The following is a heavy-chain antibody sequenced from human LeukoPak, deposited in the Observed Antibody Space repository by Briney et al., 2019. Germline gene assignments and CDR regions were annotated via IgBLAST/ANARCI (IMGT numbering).Heavy chain of an antibody. V-gene: IGHV3-7*01. CDR1: GFTLSSYW. D-gene: IGHD3-16*02. Sequence: GGSLRLSCAASGFTLSSYWMSWVRQAPGKGLEWVANIKQDGSEKYYVDSVKGRFTISRDNAKNSLYLQMNSLRAEDTAVYYCARAMITFGGVIAADDYWGQGTLVTVSS. J-gene: IGHJ4*02. CDR2: IKQDGSEK. CDR3: ARAMITFGGVIAADDY.